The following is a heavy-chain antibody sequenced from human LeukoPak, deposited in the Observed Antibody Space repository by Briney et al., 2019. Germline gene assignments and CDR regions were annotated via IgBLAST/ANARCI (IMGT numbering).Heavy chain of an antibody. CDR3: ARQRVADHDY. Sequence: GESLKISCKGSGSIFTSYWSCWVRQMPGKGLEWMGIIYPGDSDTRYSPSFQGQVTISADKSISTAYLQWSSLKASVTAMYYCARQRVADHDYWGQGTLVTVSS. J-gene: IGHJ4*02. D-gene: IGHD6-19*01. V-gene: IGHV5-51*01. CDR2: IYPGDSDT. CDR1: GSIFTSYW.